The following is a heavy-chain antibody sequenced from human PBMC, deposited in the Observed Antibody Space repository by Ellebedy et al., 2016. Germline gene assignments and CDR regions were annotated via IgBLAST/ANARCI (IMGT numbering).Heavy chain of an antibody. Sequence: GESLKISCVASGFTFGNFFMSCVRQAPGGGLEWFSTISGGGDTTVSADSVKGRFTISRDNFRNTLYLQMNSLRAEDTAVYYCYYGHYSGSWGQGTLVTVSS. CDR2: ISGGGDTT. J-gene: IGHJ4*02. CDR1: GFTFGNFF. CDR3: YYGHYSGS. D-gene: IGHD4-17*01. V-gene: IGHV3-23*01.